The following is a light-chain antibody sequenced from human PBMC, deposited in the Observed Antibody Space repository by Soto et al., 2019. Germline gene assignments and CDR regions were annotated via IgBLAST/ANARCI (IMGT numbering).Light chain of an antibody. CDR3: QQYNSYST. CDR1: QSIRSH. J-gene: IGKJ1*01. Sequence: DIQMTKSPSAQSASVGDTVTISFRASQSIRSHLNWYRQKPGKAPKLLIYDASSLESGVPSRFSGSGSGTEFTLTISSLQPDDFATYYCQQYNSYSTFGQGTKVDI. CDR2: DAS. V-gene: IGKV1-5*01.